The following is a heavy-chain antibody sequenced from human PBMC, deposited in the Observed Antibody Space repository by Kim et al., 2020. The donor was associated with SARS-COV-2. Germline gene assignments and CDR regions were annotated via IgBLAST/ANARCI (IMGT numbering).Heavy chain of an antibody. CDR1: GGTFSSYA. J-gene: IGHJ6*02. D-gene: IGHD2-2*01. CDR3: ARGLIVVVPAATWSYYYYGMDV. Sequence: SVKVSCKASGGTFSSYAISWVRQAPGQGLEWMGGIIPIFGTANYAQKFQGRVTITADESTSTAYMELSSLRSEDTAVYYCARGLIVVVPAATWSYYYYGMDVWGQGTTVTVSS. CDR2: IIPIFGTA. V-gene: IGHV1-69*13.